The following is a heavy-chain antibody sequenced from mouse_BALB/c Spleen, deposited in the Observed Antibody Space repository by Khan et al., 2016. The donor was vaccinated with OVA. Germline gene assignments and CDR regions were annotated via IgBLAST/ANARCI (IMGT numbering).Heavy chain of an antibody. J-gene: IGHJ3*01. CDR2: IWSVGSP. D-gene: IGHD2-4*01. CDR1: GFSLTNYG. CDR3: ARNYEYDEGHAY. V-gene: IGHV2-2*02. Sequence: VQLKESGPGLVQPSQSLSITCTVSGFSLTNYGVHWVRQSPGKGLEWLGVIWSVGSPDFNAAFIFRLNISKDNFKSQAFFKMNSLQTNDTAIYYCARNYEYDEGHAYWGQGTLVSVSA.